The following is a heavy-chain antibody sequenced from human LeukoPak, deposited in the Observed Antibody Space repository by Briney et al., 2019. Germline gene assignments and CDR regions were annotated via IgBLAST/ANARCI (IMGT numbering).Heavy chain of an antibody. J-gene: IGHJ6*03. Sequence: ASVKVSCKASGYTFTSYGISWVRQAPGQGLEWMGWISAYNGNTNYAQKLQGRVTMTTDTSTSTAYMELRSLRSDDTAVYYCAREGRYYYDSNYYYMDVWGKGTTVTVSS. D-gene: IGHD3-22*01. CDR2: ISAYNGNT. CDR3: AREGRYYYDSNYYYMDV. V-gene: IGHV1-18*01. CDR1: GYTFTSYG.